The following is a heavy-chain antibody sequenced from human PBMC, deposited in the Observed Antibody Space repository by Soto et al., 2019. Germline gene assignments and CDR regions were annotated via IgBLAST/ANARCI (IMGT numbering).Heavy chain of an antibody. V-gene: IGHV5-51*01. CDR2: IYPGDSDT. Sequence: PGESLKISCKGSGYSFTNYWIGWVRQMPGKGLESMGIIYPGDSDTRYSPSFQGQVTISADKSISTAYLQWSSLKASDTAMYYCARAPRYYYGSGIPRGWFDPGGQGTLVTVSS. D-gene: IGHD3-10*01. J-gene: IGHJ5*02. CDR1: GYSFTNYW. CDR3: ARAPRYYYGSGIPRGWFDP.